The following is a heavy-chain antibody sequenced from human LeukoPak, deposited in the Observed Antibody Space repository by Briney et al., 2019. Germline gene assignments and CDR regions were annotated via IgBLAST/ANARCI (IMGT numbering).Heavy chain of an antibody. CDR2: ISASGSTI. D-gene: IGHD5-12*01. CDR1: GFTFSSYE. Sequence: GGSLSLSCAASGFTFSSYEMNWVRQAPGKGLEWVSYISASGSTIYNADSVKGPFTISRDNAKNSLSLQMNSLRAEDTAVYYCARGGQGGYSGYDSNAFDIWGQGTMVTVSS. CDR3: ARGGQGGYSGYDSNAFDI. V-gene: IGHV3-48*03. J-gene: IGHJ3*02.